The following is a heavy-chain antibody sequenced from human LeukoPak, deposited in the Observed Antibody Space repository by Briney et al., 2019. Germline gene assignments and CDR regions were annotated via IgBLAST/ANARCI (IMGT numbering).Heavy chain of an antibody. CDR1: GYTFAGYY. CDR2: INPNSGGT. Sequence: ASVKVSCKASGYTFAGYYMHWVRQAPGQGLEWMGWINPNSGGTNYTQKFQGRVTMTRDTSISTAYMELSRLRSDDTAVYYCARDSGMDYYDSSGYYYVLLRNWGQGTLITVSS. D-gene: IGHD3-22*01. V-gene: IGHV1-2*02. CDR3: ARDSGMDYYDSSGYYYVLLRN. J-gene: IGHJ4*02.